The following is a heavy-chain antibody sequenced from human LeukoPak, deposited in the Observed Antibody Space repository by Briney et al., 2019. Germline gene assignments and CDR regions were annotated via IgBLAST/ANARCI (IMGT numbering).Heavy chain of an antibody. J-gene: IGHJ6*02. V-gene: IGHV3-33*01. CDR2: IWYDGSNK. CDR3: AREKGLMDV. Sequence: PGGSLRLSCAASGFTFSSYGMHWVRQAPGKGLEWVAVIWYDGSNKYYADSVKGRFTISRDNSKNTLYLRMNSLRAEDTAVYYCAREKGLMDVWGQGTTVTVSS. CDR1: GFTFSSYG.